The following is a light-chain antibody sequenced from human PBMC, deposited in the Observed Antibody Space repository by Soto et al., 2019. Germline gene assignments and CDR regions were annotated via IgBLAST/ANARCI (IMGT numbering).Light chain of an antibody. Sequence: QSALTQPASVSGSPGQSITISCTGTSSDAGSDNLVSWYQQHPGKAPKLMIYEGSKRPSGVSNRFSGSKSGNTASLTISGLQAEDEADYYCCSYAGSSTAIFGGGTKVTVL. J-gene: IGLJ2*01. V-gene: IGLV2-23*01. CDR3: CSYAGSSTAI. CDR1: SSDAGSDNL. CDR2: EGS.